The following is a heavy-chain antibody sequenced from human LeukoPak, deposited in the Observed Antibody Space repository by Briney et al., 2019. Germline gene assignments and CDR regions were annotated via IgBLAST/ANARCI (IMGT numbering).Heavy chain of an antibody. V-gene: IGHV4-39*01. D-gene: IGHD3-9*01. CDR3: ALANYDILTGYSNWFDP. J-gene: IGHJ5*02. CDR2: IYYSGST. Sequence: SETLSLTCTVSGGSISSSSYYWGWIRQPPGKGLEWIGSIYYSGSTYYTPSLKSRVTISVDTSKNQFSLKLSSVTAADTAVYYCALANYDILTGYSNWFDPWGQGTLVTVSS. CDR1: GGSISSSSYY.